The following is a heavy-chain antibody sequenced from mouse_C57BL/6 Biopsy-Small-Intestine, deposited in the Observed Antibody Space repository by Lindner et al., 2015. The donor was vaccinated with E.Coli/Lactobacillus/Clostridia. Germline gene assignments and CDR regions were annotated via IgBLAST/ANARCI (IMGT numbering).Heavy chain of an antibody. Sequence: SVKVSARLLETPSTAILSPGCDRPLDKGFEWMGRIIPILGITNYAQNFQGRVTITADRSTNTAYMELSSLRSEDTAVYYCAESWVQLTLEYWGQGTLVTVSS. J-gene: IGHJ4*01. CDR3: AESWVQLTLEY. D-gene: IGHD1-3*01. V-gene: IGHV1-64*01. CDR1: ETPSTAIL. CDR2: IIPILGIT.